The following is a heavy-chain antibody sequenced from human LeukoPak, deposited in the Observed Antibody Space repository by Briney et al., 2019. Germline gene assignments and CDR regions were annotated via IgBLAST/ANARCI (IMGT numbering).Heavy chain of an antibody. CDR3: ARVNPHVDTPLSQLWYGWFDP. CDR2: IYYSGST. D-gene: IGHD5-18*01. J-gene: IGHJ5*02. CDR1: GGSISSSSYY. Sequence: NPSETLSLTCTVSGGSISSSSYYWGWIRQPPGKGLEWIGSIYYSGSTYYNPSLKSRVTISVDTSKNQFSLKLSSVTAADTAVYYCARVNPHVDTPLSQLWYGWFDPWGQGTLVTVSS. V-gene: IGHV4-39*01.